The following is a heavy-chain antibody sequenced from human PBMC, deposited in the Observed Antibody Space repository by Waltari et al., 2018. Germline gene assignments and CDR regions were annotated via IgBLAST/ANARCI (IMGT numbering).Heavy chain of an antibody. J-gene: IGHJ6*02. CDR1: GFTFSSYS. V-gene: IGHV3-21*01. CDR3: ARVDYVNYYYGMDV. Sequence: EVQLVESGGGLVKPGGSLRLSCAASGFTFSSYSMNWVRQAPGKGLEWVSSISSSSSYIYYADSVKGRFTISRVNAKNSLYLQMNSLRAEDTAVYYCARVDYVNYYYGMDVWGQGTTVTVSS. D-gene: IGHD4-17*01. CDR2: ISSSSSYI.